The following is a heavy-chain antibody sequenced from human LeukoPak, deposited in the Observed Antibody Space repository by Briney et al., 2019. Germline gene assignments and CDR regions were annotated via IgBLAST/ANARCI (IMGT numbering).Heavy chain of an antibody. CDR3: ARGAYYFDY. V-gene: IGHV4-30-2*01. CDR2: IFHHGDT. J-gene: IGHJ4*02. Sequence: SETLSLTCSVSGASLISDGSSRSWVRHPPGKGLEWLGYIFHHGDTYQSPSLKSRVAISLDTSNRQFYLNVTSVTAADTAIYFCARGAYYFDYWGQGILVTVSS. CDR1: GASLISDGSS.